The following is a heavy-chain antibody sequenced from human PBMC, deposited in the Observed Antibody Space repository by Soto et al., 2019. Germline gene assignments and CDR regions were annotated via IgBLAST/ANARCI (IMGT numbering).Heavy chain of an antibody. D-gene: IGHD1-26*01. CDR1: GGTFSSYA. Sequence: SVKVSCKAAGGTFSSYAISWVRQAPGQGLEWMGGIIPIFGTANYAQKFQGRVTITADESTSTAYMELSSLRSEDTAVYYCASSSSGSYFRTAYFDYWGQGTLVTVSS. V-gene: IGHV1-69*13. CDR3: ASSSSGSYFRTAYFDY. CDR2: IIPIFGTA. J-gene: IGHJ4*02.